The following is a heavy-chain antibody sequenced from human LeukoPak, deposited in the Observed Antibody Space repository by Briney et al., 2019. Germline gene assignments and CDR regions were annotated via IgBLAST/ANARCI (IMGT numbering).Heavy chain of an antibody. CDR1: GFTFSSYS. J-gene: IGHJ4*02. D-gene: IGHD4-17*01. CDR2: ISSSSSTI. CDR3: ARERDYGDYRSDY. Sequence: GGSLRLSCAASGFTFSSYSMNWVRQAPGKGLEWVSYISSSSSTIYYADSVKGRFTISRDNAKNSLYLQMNSLRAEDTAVYYCARERDYGDYRSDYWGQGTLVTVSS. V-gene: IGHV3-48*01.